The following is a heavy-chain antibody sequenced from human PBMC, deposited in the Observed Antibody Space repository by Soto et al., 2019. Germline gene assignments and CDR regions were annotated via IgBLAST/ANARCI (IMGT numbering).Heavy chain of an antibody. D-gene: IGHD2-8*01. CDR2: LSASGRT. Sequence: QVHLQESGPGLVEPSETLSLTCAISGDSIGNFYWSWIRQPAGKGLESLGRLSASGRTNYSPSLQSRVTMSLDRSKNRFSLRLTSVSAADTAVYFCARGMGRYLDLWGRGTLVTVSS. V-gene: IGHV4-4*07. CDR3: ARGMGRYLDL. CDR1: GDSIGNFY. J-gene: IGHJ2*01.